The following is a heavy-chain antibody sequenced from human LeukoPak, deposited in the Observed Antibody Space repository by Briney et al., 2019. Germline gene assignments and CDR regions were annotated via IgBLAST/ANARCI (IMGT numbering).Heavy chain of an antibody. Sequence: GGSLRLSCAASRFTFSSYWVSWVRQAPGKGLEWVANIKQDGSEKYYVDSVKGRFTISRDNAKNSLYLQMNSLRAEDTAIYYCARDSGYYGLFDYWGQGTLVTVSS. CDR1: RFTFSSYW. CDR2: IKQDGSEK. D-gene: IGHD3-22*01. CDR3: ARDSGYYGLFDY. V-gene: IGHV3-7*01. J-gene: IGHJ4*02.